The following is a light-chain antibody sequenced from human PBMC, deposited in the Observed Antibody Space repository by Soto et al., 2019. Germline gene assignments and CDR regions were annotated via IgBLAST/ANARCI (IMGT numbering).Light chain of an antibody. CDR3: QQYDSYSIT. CDR2: KAS. Sequence: DIQMTQSPSTLSASVGDRVTITCLASQSISTWLAWYQQKPGKAPKLLIYKASSLESGVPPRFSGSGSGTEFTLTISNLLPEDLASYYCQQYDSYSITFGQGTRLEI. V-gene: IGKV1-5*03. J-gene: IGKJ5*01. CDR1: QSISTW.